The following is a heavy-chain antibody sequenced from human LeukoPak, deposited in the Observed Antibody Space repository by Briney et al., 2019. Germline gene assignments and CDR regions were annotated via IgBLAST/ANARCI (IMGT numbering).Heavy chain of an antibody. J-gene: IGHJ4*02. CDR1: GYIFTSYY. D-gene: IGHD3-3*01. CDR3: ATLSPTYYDFWSGIDY. V-gene: IGHV1-24*01. CDR2: FDPEDGET. Sequence: ASVKVSCKASGYIFTSYYMHWVRQAPGKGLEWMGGFDPEDGETIYAQKFQGRVTMTEDTSTDTAYMELSSLRSEDTAVYYCATLSPTYYDFWSGIDYWGQGTLVTVSS.